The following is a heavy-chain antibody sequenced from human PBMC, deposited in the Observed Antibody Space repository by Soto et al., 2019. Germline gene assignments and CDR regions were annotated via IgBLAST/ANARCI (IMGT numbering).Heavy chain of an antibody. Sequence: ASVKVSCKASGYTFTNYGITWVRQAPGQGLEWLGWISAYNGNTNYAQSLQGRVTMTTDTSTSTAYMELRSLRSDDTAVYYCARDTSRISVAVDFDYWGQGTLVTVSS. V-gene: IGHV1-18*01. CDR2: ISAYNGNT. J-gene: IGHJ4*02. D-gene: IGHD6-19*01. CDR1: GYTFTNYG. CDR3: ARDTSRISVAVDFDY.